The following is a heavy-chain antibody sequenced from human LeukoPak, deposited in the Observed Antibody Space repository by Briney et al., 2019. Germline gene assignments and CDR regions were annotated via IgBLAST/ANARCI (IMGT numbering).Heavy chain of an antibody. CDR3: TNAGYSSGWYSDY. CDR1: GFTFGDYA. J-gene: IGHJ4*02. V-gene: IGHV3-49*03. Sequence: PGGSLRLSCTASGFTFGDYAMSWFRQAPGKGLEWVGFIRSKAYGGTTEYAASVKGRFTISRDDSKSIAYLQMNSLKTEDTAVYYCTNAGYSSGWYSDYWGQGTLVTVSS. CDR2: IRSKAYGGTT. D-gene: IGHD6-19*01.